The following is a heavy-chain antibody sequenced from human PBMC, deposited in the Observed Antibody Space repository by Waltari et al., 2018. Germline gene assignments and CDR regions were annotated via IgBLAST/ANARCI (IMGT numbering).Heavy chain of an antibody. CDR1: GASVDTYAYY. CDR2: IYYSGIT. D-gene: IGHD1-1*01. J-gene: IGHJ6*02. Sequence: QLQLQESGPGLVKPSETLSLTCTVSGASVDTYAYYWGWVRQSPGKRLEWLGSIYYSGITYDNPSLKSRVSISIDTSKNQFSLRLRSVTAADTAVYYCARHSVTTRGNYYYGMDVWGQGTTVTVSS. V-gene: IGHV4-39*01. CDR3: ARHSVTTRGNYYYGMDV.